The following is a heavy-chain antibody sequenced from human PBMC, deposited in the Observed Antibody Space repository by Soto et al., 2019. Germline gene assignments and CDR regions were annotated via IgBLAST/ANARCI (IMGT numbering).Heavy chain of an antibody. J-gene: IGHJ3*02. V-gene: IGHV1-69*13. CDR3: AREMAMEAFDI. CDR1: GGTFSSYA. Sequence: AVNVACKSSGGTFSSYAISWVRQAPGQGLEWMGGIIPIFGTANYAQKFQGRVTITADESTSTAYMELSSLRSEDTAVYYCAREMAMEAFDIWGQGTMVTVSS. D-gene: IGHD5-18*01. CDR2: IIPIFGTA.